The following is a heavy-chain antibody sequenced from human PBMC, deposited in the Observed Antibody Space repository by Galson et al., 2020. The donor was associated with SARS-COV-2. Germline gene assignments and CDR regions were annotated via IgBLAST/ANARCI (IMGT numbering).Heavy chain of an antibody. V-gene: IGHV3-9*01. CDR3: ATGAGTVDY. Sequence: SLKISCAASGFTFDDYAMHWVRQAPGKGLEWVSGISWNSGSIGYADSVKGRFTISRDNAKNSLYLQMNSLRAEDTALYYCATGAGTVDYWGQGTLVTVSS. CDR2: ISWNSGSI. CDR1: GFTFDDYA. J-gene: IGHJ4*02. D-gene: IGHD6-19*01.